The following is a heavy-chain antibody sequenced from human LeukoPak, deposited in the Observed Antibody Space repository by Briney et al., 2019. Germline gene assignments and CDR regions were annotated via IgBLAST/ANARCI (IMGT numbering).Heavy chain of an antibody. CDR2: IYHSGSS. CDR1: GYAISSGYY. D-gene: IGHD5-24*01. J-gene: IGHJ4*02. V-gene: IGHV4-38-2*02. CDR3: ARSIEMALIDY. Sequence: PSETLSLTCTVSGYAISSGYYWGWIRQPPGKGLEWIGSIYHSGSSYYNPSLKSRVAISLDTSKNQLSLKLRSVSAADTAAYYCARSIEMALIDYWGQGTLVTVSS.